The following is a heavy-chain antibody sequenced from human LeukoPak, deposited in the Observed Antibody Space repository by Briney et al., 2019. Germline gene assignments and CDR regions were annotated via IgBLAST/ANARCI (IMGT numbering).Heavy chain of an antibody. CDR1: GFTFSSYS. CDR2: ISSSKTYI. Sequence: GGSLRLSCAAPGFTFSSYSMNWVREAPGKGLEWVSSISSSKTYIYYADSVKGRFTISRDNVKNSLYLQMNSLRAEDTAVYYCARVTSGITGGTYYYYYMDVWGKGTTVTVSS. CDR3: ARVTSGITGGTYYYYYMDV. V-gene: IGHV3-21*01. D-gene: IGHD6-13*01. J-gene: IGHJ6*03.